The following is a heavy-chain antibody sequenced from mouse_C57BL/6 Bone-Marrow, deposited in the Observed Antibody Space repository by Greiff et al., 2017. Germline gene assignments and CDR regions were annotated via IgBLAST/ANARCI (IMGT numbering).Heavy chain of an antibody. CDR3: GSSPNESWGYFDG. V-gene: IGHV10-1*01. D-gene: IGHD4-1*01. CDR2: IRSKSNNYAT. CDR1: GFSFNTYA. Sequence: DVMLVESGGGLVQPKGSLKLSCAASGFSFNTYAMNWVRQAPGKGLEWVARIRSKSNNYATYYADSVKDRFTISRDDSESMLYLQMNNLKTEDTAMYYCGSSPNESWGYFDGWGTGTTVTVSS. J-gene: IGHJ1*03.